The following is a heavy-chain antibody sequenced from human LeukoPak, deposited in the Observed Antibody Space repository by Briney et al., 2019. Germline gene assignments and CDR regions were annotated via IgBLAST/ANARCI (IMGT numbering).Heavy chain of an antibody. CDR1: GFTVSSNY. CDR3: ARTVVVPAAINY. CDR2: IYSGGST. V-gene: IGHV3-66*02. J-gene: IGHJ4*02. D-gene: IGHD2-2*02. Sequence: GGSLRLSCAASGFTVSSNYMSWVRQAPGKGLEWVSVIYSGGSTYYADSVKGRFTISRDNSKSTLYLQMNSLRAEDTAVYYCARTVVVPAAINYWGQGTLVTVSS.